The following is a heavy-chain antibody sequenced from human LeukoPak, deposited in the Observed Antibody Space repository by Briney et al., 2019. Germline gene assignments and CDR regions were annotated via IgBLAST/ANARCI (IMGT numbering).Heavy chain of an antibody. Sequence: SETLSLTCTVSGGSISSGGYYWSWIRQHPGKGLEWIGYIYYSGSTYYNPSLKSRDTISVDTSKNQFSLKLSSVTAADTAVYYCAAFWSGYSRVYYFDYWGQGTLVTVSS. CDR2: IYYSGST. CDR3: AAFWSGYSRVYYFDY. V-gene: IGHV4-31*03. D-gene: IGHD3-3*01. J-gene: IGHJ4*02. CDR1: GGSISSGGYY.